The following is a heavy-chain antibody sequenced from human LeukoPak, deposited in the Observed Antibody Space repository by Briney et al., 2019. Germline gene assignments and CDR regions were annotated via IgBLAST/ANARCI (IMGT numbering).Heavy chain of an antibody. D-gene: IGHD3-22*01. CDR2: IPYDGSNK. J-gene: IGHJ6*02. Sequence: GGSLRLSCAASGFTFSSYGMHWVRQAPGKGLEWVAVIPYDGSNKYYADSVKGRFTISRDNSKNTLYLQMNSLRAEDTAVYYCARGIYYDSSGYVYYYYGMDVWGQGTTVTVSS. CDR1: GFTFSSYG. CDR3: ARGIYYDSSGYVYYYYGMDV. V-gene: IGHV3-30*03.